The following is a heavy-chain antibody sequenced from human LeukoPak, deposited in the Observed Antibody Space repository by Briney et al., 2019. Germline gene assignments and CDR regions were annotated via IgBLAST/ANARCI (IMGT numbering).Heavy chain of an antibody. CDR3: TRNFDYGDYL. CDR2: INPDGSVT. D-gene: IGHD4-17*01. J-gene: IGHJ5*02. Sequence: GGSLRLSCVASGFTFSSYWMHWVRQDPGKGRVWVSRINPDGSVTGYADSVKGRFTVSRDNAKNTLYLQMNSLRAEDTAIYYCTRNFDYGDYLWGQGTLVTVSS. V-gene: IGHV3-74*01. CDR1: GFTFSSYW.